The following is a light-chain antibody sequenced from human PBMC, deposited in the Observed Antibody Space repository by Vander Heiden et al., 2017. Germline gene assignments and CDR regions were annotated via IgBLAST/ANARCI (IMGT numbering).Light chain of an antibody. J-gene: IGLJ1*01. CDR2: EVT. Sequence: QSALTQPPPASGSPGQSVTISCTGTSSDVGRNNYVSWYQQHPGKAPKLMIYEVTKRPSGVPDRFSGSKSGNTASLTVSGLQPEDDADYYCSSYAGNNIFVFGTGTTVTVL. V-gene: IGLV2-8*01. CDR1: SSDVGRNNY. CDR3: SSYAGNNIFV.